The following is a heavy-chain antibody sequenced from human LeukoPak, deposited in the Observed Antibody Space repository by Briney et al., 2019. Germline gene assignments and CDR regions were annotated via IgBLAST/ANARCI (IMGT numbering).Heavy chain of an antibody. CDR1: GYSFTNYW. D-gene: IGHD6-13*01. J-gene: IGHJ4*02. Sequence: GESLQISCKGSGYSFTNYWIGWVRQMPGKGLEWMGIIFLSDSDTRYSPSFQGQVTISADKSTSTAYLHWSTLKASDTAIYYCARHEMTAAAGTEFDSWGQGTLVTVSS. CDR3: ARHEMTAAAGTEFDS. V-gene: IGHV5-51*01. CDR2: IFLSDSDT.